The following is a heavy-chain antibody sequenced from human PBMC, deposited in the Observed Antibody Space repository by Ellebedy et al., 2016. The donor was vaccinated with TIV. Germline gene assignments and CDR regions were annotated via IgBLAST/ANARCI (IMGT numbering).Heavy chain of an antibody. CDR2: IFHNGKS. Sequence: SETLSLXXTVSGGSLYSAGYYWGWIRQPPGKGLEWIAYIFHNGKSSYSPSLKSRAIISLDKSNSQYSLTLTSATAEDTSLYFCARGGRPGGYYYYMDVWGKGTAVTVSS. J-gene: IGHJ6*03. D-gene: IGHD3-16*01. CDR3: ARGGRPGGYYYYMDV. CDR1: GGSLYSAGYY. V-gene: IGHV4-61*08.